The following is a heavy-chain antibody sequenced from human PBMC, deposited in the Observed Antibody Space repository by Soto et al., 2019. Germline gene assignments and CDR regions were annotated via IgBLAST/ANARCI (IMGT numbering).Heavy chain of an antibody. V-gene: IGHV1-18*04. Sequence: ASVKVSCKASGYTFTSYGISWVRQAPGQGLKWMGWISAYNGNTNYAQKLQGRVTMTTDTSTSAAYMELRSLRSDDTAVYYCARDSWQQWLVLDYYYYGMDVWGQGTTVTVSS. CDR1: GYTFTSYG. J-gene: IGHJ6*02. CDR2: ISAYNGNT. D-gene: IGHD6-19*01. CDR3: ARDSWQQWLVLDYYYYGMDV.